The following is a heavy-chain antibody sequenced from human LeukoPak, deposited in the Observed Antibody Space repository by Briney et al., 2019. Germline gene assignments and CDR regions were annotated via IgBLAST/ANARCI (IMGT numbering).Heavy chain of an antibody. J-gene: IGHJ4*02. CDR1: GFSLSTTGMS. Sequence: SGPALVKLTQTLTLTCTFSGFSLSTTGMSVIWLRQPPGKALEWLARIDWDSDKYYSTSLKTRLTISKDTSKNQVVLTMTNMDPVDTATYYCARRVTSNSFDYWGQGTLVTVSS. V-gene: IGHV2-70*11. D-gene: IGHD4-17*01. CDR2: IDWDSDK. CDR3: ARRVTSNSFDY.